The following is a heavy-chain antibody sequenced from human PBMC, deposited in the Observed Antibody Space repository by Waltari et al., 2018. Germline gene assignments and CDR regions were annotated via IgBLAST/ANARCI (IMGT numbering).Heavy chain of an antibody. D-gene: IGHD6-19*01. CDR3: ARIKAVAGKSLVY. Sequence: QVQLVQSGAEVKKPGASVKVSCKASGYTFTGYYMHWVRQAPGQGLAWMGLSNPNSGGTTYSQKCQGRVTMTRDTSISTAYMELSRLRSDDTAVYYCARIKAVAGKSLVYWGQGTLVTVSS. CDR1: GYTFTGYY. J-gene: IGHJ4*02. V-gene: IGHV1-2*06. CDR2: SNPNSGGT.